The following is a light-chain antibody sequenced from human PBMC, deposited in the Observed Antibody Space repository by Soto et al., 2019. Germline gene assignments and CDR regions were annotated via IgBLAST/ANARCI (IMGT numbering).Light chain of an antibody. Sequence: QSVLTQPPSVSEAPRQRVTISCSGSSSNIGNNAVNWYQQLPGKAPKLLIYYDDLLPSGVSDRFSGSKSGTSASLAISGLQSEDEADYYCAAWDDSSEVFGTGTKATVL. J-gene: IGLJ1*01. CDR3: AAWDDSSEV. CDR1: SSNIGNNA. CDR2: YDD. V-gene: IGLV1-36*01.